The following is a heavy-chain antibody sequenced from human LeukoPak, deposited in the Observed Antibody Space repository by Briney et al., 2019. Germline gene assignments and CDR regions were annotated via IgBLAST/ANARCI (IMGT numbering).Heavy chain of an antibody. Sequence: GGSLRLSCTASGFTFDDYAMHWVRQAPGRGLEWLSLISGDGTSTYYADSVKGRFTVSGDNSKTSQYLQMSSLRADDTAFYYCARGRFGEFSKSLDFWGQGTLVTVSS. CDR3: ARGRFGEFSKSLDF. J-gene: IGHJ4*02. V-gene: IGHV3-43*02. CDR1: GFTFDDYA. CDR2: ISGDGTST. D-gene: IGHD3-10*01.